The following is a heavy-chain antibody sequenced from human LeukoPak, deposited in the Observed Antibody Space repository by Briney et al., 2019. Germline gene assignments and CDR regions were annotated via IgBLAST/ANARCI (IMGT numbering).Heavy chain of an antibody. CDR1: GFTFSSYA. CDR3: ARDGPLIPTMIVVVISYYFDY. CDR2: ISYDGSNK. J-gene: IGHJ4*02. Sequence: GGSLRLSCAASGFTFSSYAMHWVRQAPGKGLEWVAVISYDGSNKYYADSVKGRFTISRDNSKNTLYLQMNSLRAEDTAVYYCARDGPLIPTMIVVVISYYFDYWGQGTLVTVSS. D-gene: IGHD3-22*01. V-gene: IGHV3-30-3*01.